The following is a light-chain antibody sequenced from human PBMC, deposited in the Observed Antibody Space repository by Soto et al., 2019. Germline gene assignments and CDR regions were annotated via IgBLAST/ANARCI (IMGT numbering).Light chain of an antibody. CDR2: EVS. Sequence: QSVLTQPASVSGSPGQSITISCTGTSSDVGGYNYVSWYQQHPGKAPKVIIFEVSNRPSGVSNRFSGSKSGNTASLIISGLQAEDEADYYCSSYTSTSTLYVFGTGTNFTVL. CDR3: SSYTSTSTLYV. J-gene: IGLJ1*01. CDR1: SSDVGGYNY. V-gene: IGLV2-14*01.